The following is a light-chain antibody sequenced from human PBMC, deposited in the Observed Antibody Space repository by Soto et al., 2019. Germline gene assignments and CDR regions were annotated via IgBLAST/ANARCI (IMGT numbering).Light chain of an antibody. CDR1: QSVAKD. V-gene: IGKV3-15*01. CDR3: QKYNKWPQT. CDR2: GAS. J-gene: IGKJ5*01. Sequence: PGERATLSCRASQSVAKDLAWYQHKTGQAPRLLIHGASTRATGIPARFSGVGSGTEFTLTISRLQSEDFAVYYCQKYNKWPQTFGQGTRLDIK.